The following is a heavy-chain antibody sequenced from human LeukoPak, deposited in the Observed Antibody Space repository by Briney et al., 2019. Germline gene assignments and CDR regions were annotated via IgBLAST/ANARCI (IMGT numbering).Heavy chain of an antibody. CDR3: ARGYYDSSGYYFDY. CDR2: IYTSGST. Sequence: SETLSLTCTVSGGSISSYYWSWIRQPAGKGLEWIGRIYTSGSTNYNPSLKSRVTMSVDTSKNQFSLKLSSVTAADTAVYYCARGYYDSSGYYFDYWGXXTXVXXXS. D-gene: IGHD3-22*01. CDR1: GGSISSYY. V-gene: IGHV4-4*07. J-gene: IGHJ4*01.